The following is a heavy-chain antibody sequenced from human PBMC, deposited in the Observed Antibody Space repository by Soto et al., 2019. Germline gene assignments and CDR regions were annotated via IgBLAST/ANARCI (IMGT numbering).Heavy chain of an antibody. J-gene: IGHJ4*02. D-gene: IGHD6-19*01. CDR3: ARTWGTYSSASLEY. CDR1: VCSFTHYT. CDR2: MSYDGTNE. Sequence: GGSLRLSCASSVCSFTHYTINCVRHSPGKGLEWVAVMSYDGTNEYYADSVKGRFTISRDNSKSTVYLQMNSLTPEDTALYYCARTWGTYSSASLEYWGLRTLVSVSS. V-gene: IGHV3-30*04.